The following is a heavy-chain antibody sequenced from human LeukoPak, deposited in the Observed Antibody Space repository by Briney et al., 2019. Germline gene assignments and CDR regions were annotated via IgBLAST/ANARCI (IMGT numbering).Heavy chain of an antibody. CDR2: IYYDGST. Sequence: SETLSLTCTVSGVSISSYYWSWIRQPPRKGLEWIGYIYYDGSTSYNPSLKSRVTMSANTSKNQFSLKLSSVTAADTAVYYCARHETSSSWTSSFDYWGQGTLVTVSS. V-gene: IGHV4-59*08. CDR1: GVSISSYY. J-gene: IGHJ4*02. CDR3: ARHETSSSWTSSFDY. D-gene: IGHD6-13*01.